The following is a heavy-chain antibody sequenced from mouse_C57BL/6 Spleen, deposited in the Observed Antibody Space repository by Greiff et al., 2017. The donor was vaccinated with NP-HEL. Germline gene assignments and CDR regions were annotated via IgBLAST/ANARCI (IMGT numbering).Heavy chain of an antibody. D-gene: IGHD1-1*01. CDR3: ARPSTVVEGYAMDY. CDR2: IYPGSGST. V-gene: IGHV1-55*01. CDR1: GYTFTSYW. J-gene: IGHJ4*01. Sequence: QVQLQQPGAELVKPGASVKMSCKASGYTFTSYWITWVKQRPGQGLEWIGDIYPGSGSTNYNEKFKSKATLTVDTSSSTAYMQLSSLTSADSAVYYCARPSTVVEGYAMDYWGQGTSVTVSS.